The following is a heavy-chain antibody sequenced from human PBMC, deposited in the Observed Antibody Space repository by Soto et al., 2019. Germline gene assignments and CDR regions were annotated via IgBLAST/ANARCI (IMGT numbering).Heavy chain of an antibody. D-gene: IGHD3-10*01. V-gene: IGHV4-59*01. J-gene: IGHJ4*02. CDR3: ARAMVRGVPHFGY. CDR2: IYYSGST. Sequence: SETLSLTCTVSGGSISSYYWSWIRQPPGKGLEWIGYIYYSGSTNYNPSLKSRVTISVDTSKNQFSLKLSSVTAADTAVYYCARAMVRGVPHFGYWGQGTLVTVSS. CDR1: GGSISSYY.